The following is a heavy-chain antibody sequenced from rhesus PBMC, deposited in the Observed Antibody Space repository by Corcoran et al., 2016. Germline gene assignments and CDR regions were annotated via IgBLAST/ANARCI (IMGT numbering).Heavy chain of an antibody. CDR2: IDGNSASR. CDR1: GGSISGYYY. D-gene: IGHD3-16*01. CDR3: ARRMTRYYDSGISGDLDS. J-gene: IGHJ6*01. Sequence: QVKLQQWGEGLVKPSETLSLTCAVYGGSISGYYYWSWIRQAPWTGLEWIGNIDGNSASRNYNPPLKNRVTIAKDTSKNQFSLKLGSVTAADTAVYYCARRMTRYYDSGISGDLDSWGQGVAVTVSS. V-gene: IGHV4-73*01.